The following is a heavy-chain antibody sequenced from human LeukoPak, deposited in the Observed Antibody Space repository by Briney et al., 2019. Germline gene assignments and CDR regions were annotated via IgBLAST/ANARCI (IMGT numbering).Heavy chain of an antibody. Sequence: GGSLRLSCAASGFTFSSYWISWVRQAPGKGLEWVANIKQDGSEKYYVDSVKGRFTISRDNAKNSLYLQMNSLRAEDTAVYYCARARGGIAAATFDYWGQGTLVTVSS. D-gene: IGHD6-13*01. CDR1: GFTFSSYW. J-gene: IGHJ4*02. CDR2: IKQDGSEK. CDR3: ARARGGIAAATFDY. V-gene: IGHV3-7*01.